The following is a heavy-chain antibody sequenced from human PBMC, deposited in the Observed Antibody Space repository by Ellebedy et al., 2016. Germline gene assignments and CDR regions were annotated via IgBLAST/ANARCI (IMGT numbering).Heavy chain of an antibody. D-gene: IGHD2/OR15-2a*01. J-gene: IGHJ4*02. CDR1: GFSFSSWG. CDR3: VTNRGEGGLLSFFDF. Sequence: GESLKISCVASGFSFSSWGMSWVRQAPGKGLQWVSSISSDLRFRNYRDSVKGRFTISRDNTKNSLSLQMDSLRAEDAAMYFCVTNRGEGGLLSFFDFWGRGTQVTVSP. CDR2: ISSDLRFR. V-gene: IGHV3-21*01.